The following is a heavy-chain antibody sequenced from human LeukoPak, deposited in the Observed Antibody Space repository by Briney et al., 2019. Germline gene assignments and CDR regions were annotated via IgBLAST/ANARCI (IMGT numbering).Heavy chain of an antibody. CDR2: INSDGTSR. Sequence: GGSLRLSCAGSGFTLSNYWIHWVRQVPGKGLVWVSRINSDGTSRIYADSVKGRFTTSRDNAKNTLYLQMNSLRAEDTAVYYCAREYGANRRASDIWGQGTMVTVSS. D-gene: IGHD4-23*01. V-gene: IGHV3-74*01. J-gene: IGHJ3*02. CDR3: AREYGANRRASDI. CDR1: GFTLSNYW.